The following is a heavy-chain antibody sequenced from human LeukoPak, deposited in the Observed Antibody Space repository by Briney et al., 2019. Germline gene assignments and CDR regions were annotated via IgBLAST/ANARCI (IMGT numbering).Heavy chain of an antibody. D-gene: IGHD2-15*01. CDR1: GGTFSSYA. CDR3: ARLYSVVVVASSQEGMDV. Sequence: SVKVSCKASGGTFSSYAISWVRQAPGQGLEWMGRIIPILGIANYAQKFQGRVTITADKSTSTAYMELSSLRSEDTAVYYCARLYSVVVVASSQEGMDVWGQGTTVTVSS. J-gene: IGHJ6*02. CDR2: IIPILGIA. V-gene: IGHV1-69*04.